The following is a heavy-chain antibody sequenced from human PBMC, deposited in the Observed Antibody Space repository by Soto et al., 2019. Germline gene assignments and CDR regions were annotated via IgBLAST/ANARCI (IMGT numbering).Heavy chain of an antibody. CDR1: GFTFSNAW. D-gene: IGHD3-22*01. V-gene: IGHV3-15*01. J-gene: IGHJ4*02. Sequence: GGSLRLSCAASGFTFSNAWMSWVRQAPGKGLEWVGRIKGEADGGTTDYAAPVKGRITISRDHSKDTLYLQMNSLKPKDTAVYYCTTGLSNGYYNFDYWGQGT. CDR2: IKGEADGGTT. CDR3: TTGLSNGYYNFDY.